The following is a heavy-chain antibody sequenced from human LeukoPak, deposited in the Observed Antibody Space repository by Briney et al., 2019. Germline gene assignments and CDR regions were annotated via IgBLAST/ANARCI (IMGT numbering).Heavy chain of an antibody. D-gene: IGHD3-10*01. Sequence: ASVKVSCKASGYTFTGYYMHWVRQAPGQGLEWMGWINTNTGNPTYAQGFTGRFVFSLDTSVSTAYLQISSLKAEDTAVYYCARDKGGVVGSYIRRFDPWGQGTLVTVSS. CDR1: GYTFTGYY. V-gene: IGHV7-4-1*02. J-gene: IGHJ5*02. CDR3: ARDKGGVVGSYIRRFDP. CDR2: INTNTGNP.